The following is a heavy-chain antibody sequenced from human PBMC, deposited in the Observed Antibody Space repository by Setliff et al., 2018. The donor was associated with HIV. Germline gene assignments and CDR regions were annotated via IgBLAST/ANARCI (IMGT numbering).Heavy chain of an antibody. CDR3: ARTRSGTYYGEMNWFDP. CDR1: GVSISDYY. Sequence: SETLSLTCTVSGVSISDYYWSWIRQPPGKGLEWIGYIYFSGSTNYNPSLKSRVTMSLDTSKNQFSLKVNSVTAADTAVYYCARTRSGTYYGEMNWFDPWGQGILVTVSS. V-gene: IGHV4-59*12. J-gene: IGHJ5*02. D-gene: IGHD3-10*01. CDR2: IYFSGST.